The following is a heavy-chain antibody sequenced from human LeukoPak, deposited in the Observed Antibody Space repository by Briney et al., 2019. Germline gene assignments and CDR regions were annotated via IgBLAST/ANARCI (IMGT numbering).Heavy chain of an antibody. CDR1: GGSISSYY. D-gene: IGHD3-10*01. Sequence: PSETLSLTCTVSGGSISSYYWSWIRQHPGKGLEWIGYIYYSGSTNYNPSPKSRVTISVDTSKNQFSLKLSSVTAADTAVYYCANSGVRGVINAFDIWGQGTMVTVSS. CDR3: ANSGVRGVINAFDI. CDR2: IYYSGST. V-gene: IGHV4-59*01. J-gene: IGHJ3*02.